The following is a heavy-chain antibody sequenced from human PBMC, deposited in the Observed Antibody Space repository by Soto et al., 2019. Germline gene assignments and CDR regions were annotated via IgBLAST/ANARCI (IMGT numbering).Heavy chain of an antibody. CDR2: ISVNGGST. CDR3: AKERNSWYSSGSDS. J-gene: IGHJ4*02. D-gene: IGHD2-15*01. Sequence: LRLSCAASGFTFSSCAMGWVRQAPGKGLEWVSSISVNGGSTYYADSVKGRFTISRDNSKNILYLHMISLRAEDTAVYYCAKERNSWYSSGSDSWGQGTLVTVSS. CDR1: GFTFSSCA. V-gene: IGHV3-23*01.